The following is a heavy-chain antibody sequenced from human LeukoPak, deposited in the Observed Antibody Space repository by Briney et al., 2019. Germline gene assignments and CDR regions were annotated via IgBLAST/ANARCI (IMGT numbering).Heavy chain of an antibody. CDR3: ARSRRDTAMVT. D-gene: IGHD5-18*01. CDR2: IYYSGST. Sequence: SETLSLTCAVYGGSFSGYYWSLIRQPPGKGLEWIGYIYYSGSTNYNPSLKSRVTISVDTSKNQFSLKLSSVTAADTAVYYCARSRRDTAMVTSGQGTLVTVSP. V-gene: IGHV4-59*01. J-gene: IGHJ5*02. CDR1: GGSFSGYY.